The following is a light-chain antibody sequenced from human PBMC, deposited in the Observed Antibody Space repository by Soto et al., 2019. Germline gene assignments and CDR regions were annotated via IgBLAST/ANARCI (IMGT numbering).Light chain of an antibody. CDR3: QQYHSYSWT. V-gene: IGKV1-5*03. Sequence: DIQMTQSPSILSASVGDRVTITCRASQGIGSWLAWYQQKPGKAPNLLIYKASSLESGVPPRFSGSGSGTEFTLTISSLQPDDFATYYCQQYHSYSWTFGQGTKVDIK. CDR1: QGIGSW. J-gene: IGKJ1*01. CDR2: KAS.